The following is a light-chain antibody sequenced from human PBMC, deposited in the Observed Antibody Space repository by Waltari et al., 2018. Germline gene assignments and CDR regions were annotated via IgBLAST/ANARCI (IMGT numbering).Light chain of an antibody. CDR1: QSVSRA. Sequence: EIVLTQSPGTLSFSLGERATLSCRASQSVSRALAWYQQKPGQAHRLLIYGASTRATGIPDRFSGSWSGTDFSLTISRLEPDDFAVYYCQHYVRLPATFGQGTTVEI. J-gene: IGKJ1*01. CDR2: GAS. CDR3: QHYVRLPAT. V-gene: IGKV3-20*01.